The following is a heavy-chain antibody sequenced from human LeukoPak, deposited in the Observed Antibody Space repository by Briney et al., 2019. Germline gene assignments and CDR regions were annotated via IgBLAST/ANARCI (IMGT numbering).Heavy chain of an antibody. J-gene: IGHJ6*02. V-gene: IGHV3-11*06. Sequence: AGGSLRLSCAASGFTFSDYYMSWIRQAPGKGLEWVSYISSSSSYTNYADSVKGRFTISRDNAKNSLYLQMNSLRAEDTAVYYCARDMVVAARGGMDVRGQGTTVTVSS. D-gene: IGHD2-15*01. CDR3: ARDMVVAARGGMDV. CDR1: GFTFSDYY. CDR2: ISSSSSYT.